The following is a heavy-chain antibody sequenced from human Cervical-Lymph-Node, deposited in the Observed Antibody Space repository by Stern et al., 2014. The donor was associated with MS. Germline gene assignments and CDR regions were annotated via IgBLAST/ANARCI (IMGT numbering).Heavy chain of an antibody. CDR2: IFSNDEK. CDR1: GFSLSNARMG. Sequence: QVTLRESGPVLVKPTETLTLTCTVSGFSLSNARMGVSWIRQPPGKALEWLGHIFSNDEKSYSTSLKSRLTISKDTSKSQVVLTMTNMDPVDTATYYCARIQGEGSSWSPDYWGQGTLVTVSS. J-gene: IGHJ4*02. D-gene: IGHD6-13*01. V-gene: IGHV2-26*01. CDR3: ARIQGEGSSWSPDY.